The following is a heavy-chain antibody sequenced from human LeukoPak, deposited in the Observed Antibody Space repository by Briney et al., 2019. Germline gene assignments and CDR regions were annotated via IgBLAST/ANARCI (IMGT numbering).Heavy chain of an antibody. Sequence: GGSLRLSCAASGFTFSSYSMNWVRQAPGKGLEWVSSISSSSSYIYYADSVKGRFTISRDNAKNSLYLQMNSLRAEDTAVYYCARGLTHPFGDAFDMWGQGTRVTVSS. CDR3: ARGLTHPFGDAFDM. J-gene: IGHJ3*02. V-gene: IGHV3-21*01. CDR2: ISSSSSYI. CDR1: GFTFSSYS. D-gene: IGHD4-23*01.